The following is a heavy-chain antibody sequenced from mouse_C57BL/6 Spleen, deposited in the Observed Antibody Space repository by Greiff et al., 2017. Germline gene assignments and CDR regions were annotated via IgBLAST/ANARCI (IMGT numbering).Heavy chain of an antibody. V-gene: IGHV5-4*01. Sequence: EVKLQESGGGLVKPGGSLKLSCAASGFTFSSYAMSWVRQTPEKRLEWVATISDGGSYTYYPDNVKGRFTISRDNAKNNRNLKMSHLNAEDTAMYYCARDDWYCDVWGTGTTGTVSS. CDR2: ISDGGSYT. CDR3: ARDDWYCDV. J-gene: IGHJ1*03. CDR1: GFTFSSYA.